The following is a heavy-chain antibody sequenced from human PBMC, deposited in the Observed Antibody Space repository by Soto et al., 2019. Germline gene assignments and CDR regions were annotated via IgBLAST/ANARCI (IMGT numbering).Heavy chain of an antibody. V-gene: IGHV4-30-4*02. J-gene: IGHJ5*02. CDR3: PGERGSVSGIIMLNCFDP. CDR2: ISYSGYT. D-gene: IGHD3-10*01. CDR1: GFSISTCDYC. Sequence: SETLSLTRPVSGFSISTCDYCWSWISQPPGKCLEWVGSISYSGYTYDSPSLASRVTLSPERSKKHVSLTVRSVTAADTAVDFCPGERGSVSGIIMLNCFDPRGQGALVTV.